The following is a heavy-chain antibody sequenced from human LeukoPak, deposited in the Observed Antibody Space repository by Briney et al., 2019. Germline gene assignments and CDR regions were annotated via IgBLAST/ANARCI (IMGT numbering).Heavy chain of an antibody. J-gene: IGHJ6*02. D-gene: IGHD3-16*01. CDR1: GYSITTDY. CDR3: ARGRLRLGMDV. V-gene: IGHV4-59*01. Sequence: PSETLSLTCTVSGYSITTDYWNWIRQPPGKGLEWVGYIHSGSTNYNPSLKSRVTISVDTSKNQYSLNLNSVTAADTAVYYCARGRLRLGMDVWGQGTTVTVSS. CDR2: IHSGST.